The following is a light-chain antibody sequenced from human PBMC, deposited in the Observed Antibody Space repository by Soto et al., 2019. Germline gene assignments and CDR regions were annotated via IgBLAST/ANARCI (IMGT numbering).Light chain of an antibody. V-gene: IGLV1-40*01. CDR1: SSNIRAGYD. Sequence: QSVLTQPPSVSGAPGQRVTISCTGSSSNIRAGYDVHWYQQLPGTAPKLLIYGNNNRPSGVPDRFSGSKSDTSASLAITGLQAEDEADYYCQSYDSSLSGVVFGGGTKLTVL. CDR3: QSYDSSLSGVV. CDR2: GNN. J-gene: IGLJ2*01.